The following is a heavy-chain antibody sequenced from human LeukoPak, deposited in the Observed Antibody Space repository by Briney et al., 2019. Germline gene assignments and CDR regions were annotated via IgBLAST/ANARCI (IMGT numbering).Heavy chain of an antibody. V-gene: IGHV4-39*01. D-gene: IGHD2-2*01. CDR2: IYYSGST. Sequence: SETLSLTCTVSAGSTSSSSYYWGWIRQPPGKGLEWIGSIYYSGSTYYNPSLKSRVTISVDTSKNQFSLKLSSVTAADTAVYYCARHVSPYCSSTSCYAWSFDYWGQGTLVTVSS. CDR3: ARHVSPYCSSTSCYAWSFDY. CDR1: AGSTSSSSYY. J-gene: IGHJ4*02.